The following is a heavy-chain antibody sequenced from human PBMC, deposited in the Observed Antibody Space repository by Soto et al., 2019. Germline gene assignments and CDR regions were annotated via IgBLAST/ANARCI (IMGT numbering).Heavy chain of an antibody. J-gene: IGHJ4*02. CDR3: ARAFYITGTANFDY. CDR2: MNPNSGNT. V-gene: IGHV1-8*01. Sequence: ASVKVSCQASGSTFPCYDINWVRQATGQGLEWMGWMNPNSGNTGYAQKFQGRVILTRNTSISTAYMELSSLRSEDTAVYYCARAFYITGTANFDYWGQGTLVTVSS. CDR1: GSTFPCYD. D-gene: IGHD1-7*01.